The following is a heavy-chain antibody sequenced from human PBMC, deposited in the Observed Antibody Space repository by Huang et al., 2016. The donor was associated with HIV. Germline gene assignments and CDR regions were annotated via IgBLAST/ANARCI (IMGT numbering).Heavy chain of an antibody. CDR2: INHSEST. J-gene: IGHJ6*03. V-gene: IGHV4-34*01. CDR1: GGSFSGYY. Sequence: QVQLQQWGAGLLRPSETLSLTCAVYGGSFSGYYGTWIRQHPGKGLEWIGEINHSESTNYNPSLKSRVPISVDTSRNQFSLTLTSVTAADTAVYYCARGQGGYYYYYMDVWGKGTTVTVSS. CDR3: ARGQGGYYYYYMDV.